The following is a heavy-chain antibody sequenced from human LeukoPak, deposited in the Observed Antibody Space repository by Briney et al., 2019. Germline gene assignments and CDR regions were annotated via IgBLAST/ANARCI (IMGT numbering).Heavy chain of an antibody. CDR2: INPKSGDT. J-gene: IGHJ4*02. CDR1: GYTFTDYF. Sequence: ASVKVSCKASGYTFTDYFIHWVRQAPGQGLEWMGWINPKSGDTKYRQKFQGRVTVTRDTSITTAYMELSRLTSDDTAIYYCARVVYDSSGYYLGYWDQGTLVTVSS. V-gene: IGHV1-2*02. D-gene: IGHD3-22*01. CDR3: ARVVYDSSGYYLGY.